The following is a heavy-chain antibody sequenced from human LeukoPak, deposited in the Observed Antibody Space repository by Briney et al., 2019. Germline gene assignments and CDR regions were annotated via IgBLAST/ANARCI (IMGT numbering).Heavy chain of an antibody. Sequence: GGSLRLSCAASGFTFSSYAMHWVRRAPGRGLEWVGLIRRRAFGETADYAASVKGRFTISRDGSKSIAYLQMNSLKTEDTAVYYCTREGAAAAYGMDVWGQGTTVTVSS. J-gene: IGHJ6*02. CDR2: IRRRAFGETA. D-gene: IGHD6-13*01. CDR3: TREGAAAAYGMDV. CDR1: GFTFSSYA. V-gene: IGHV3-49*04.